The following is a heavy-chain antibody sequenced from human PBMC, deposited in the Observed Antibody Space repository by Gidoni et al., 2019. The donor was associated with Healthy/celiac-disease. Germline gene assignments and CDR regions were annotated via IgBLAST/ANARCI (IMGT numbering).Heavy chain of an antibody. CDR1: GGHVSSYA. Sequence: HVQLVQTGAEVKQTGSSVKVSCKASGGHVSSYAISWVRQAPGQGLEWLGGIIPIFGTANYAQKFQGRVTITADESTSTAYMELSSLRSEDTAVYYCARGLTVVTPGYWGQGTLVTVSS. V-gene: IGHV1-69*01. J-gene: IGHJ4*02. CDR3: ARGLTVVTPGY. CDR2: IIPIFGTA. D-gene: IGHD2-21*02.